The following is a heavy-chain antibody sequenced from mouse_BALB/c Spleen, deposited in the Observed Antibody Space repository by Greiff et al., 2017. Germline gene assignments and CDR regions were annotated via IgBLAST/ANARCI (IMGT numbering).Heavy chain of an antibody. CDR3: AREGVYYGDY. CDR2: IYPGDGDT. CDR1: GYAFSSSW. J-gene: IGHJ2*01. V-gene: IGHV1-82*01. Sequence: QVQLQQSGPELVKPGASVKISCKASGYAFSSSWMNWVKQRPGQGLEWIGRIYPGDGDTNYNGKFKGKATLTADKSSSTAYMQLSSLTSVDSAVYFCAREGVYYGDYWGQGTTLTVSS. D-gene: IGHD1-1*01.